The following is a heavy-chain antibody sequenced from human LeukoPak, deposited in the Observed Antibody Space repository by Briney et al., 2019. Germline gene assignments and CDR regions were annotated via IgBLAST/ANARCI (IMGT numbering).Heavy chain of an antibody. CDR1: GFIFDYYS. V-gene: IGHV3-64*01. CDR3: AREQPAGSTDY. J-gene: IGHJ4*02. CDR2: VSPDGRTT. D-gene: IGHD2-2*01. Sequence: PGGSLRLSCAASGFIFDYYSMHWVRQAPGKGLEYVSVVSPDGRTTYYTNSVKGRFTISRDNSKNTISLQMGSLRDDDTAVYYCAREQPAGSTDYWGQGTLVTVSS.